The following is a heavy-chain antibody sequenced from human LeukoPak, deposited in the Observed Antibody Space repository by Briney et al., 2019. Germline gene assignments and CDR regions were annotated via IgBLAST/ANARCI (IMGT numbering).Heavy chain of an antibody. D-gene: IGHD3-16*02. CDR1: GFTFSGYW. CDR2: INSDGSST. V-gene: IGHV3-74*01. Sequence: GALRLSCAASGFTFSGYWMHWVRQPPAKGLVWVSRINSDGSSTSYADSVKGRFTISRDNAKNTLYLQMNSLRAEDTAVYYCARGLLGLSDAFDIWGQGTMVTVSS. J-gene: IGHJ3*02. CDR3: ARGLLGLSDAFDI.